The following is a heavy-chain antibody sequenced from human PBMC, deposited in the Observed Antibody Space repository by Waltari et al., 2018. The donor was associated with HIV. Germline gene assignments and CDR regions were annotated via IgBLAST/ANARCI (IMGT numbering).Heavy chain of an antibody. CDR3: HRRSHSDHWRRHN. V-gene: IGHV1-2*02. D-gene: IGHD1-1*01. J-gene: IGHJ4*01. CDR2: LNPKSRAT. Sequence: QGQLVQAGIGVEGRGGSVRVSGNASVHTFIGFYIHWVRQAPGQGVEWLGLLNPKSRATNYAQCVRGRVTVTRDTSINAAYLDMTGLRIDDTATYYCHRRSHSDHWRRHNWGQGTLVIVSS. CDR1: VHTFIGFY.